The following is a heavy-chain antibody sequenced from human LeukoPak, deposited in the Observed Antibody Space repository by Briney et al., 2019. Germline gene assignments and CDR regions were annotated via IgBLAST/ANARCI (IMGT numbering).Heavy chain of an antibody. CDR3: AKEPLAVSGSYLYYFDY. D-gene: IGHD3-16*01. J-gene: IGHJ4*02. CDR1: GFTFSSYG. Sequence: GGSLRLSCAASGFTFSSYGMHWGRQAPGKGLEWVAFIRYDGSNKYYADSVKGRFTISRDNSKNTLYLQMNSLRADDTAVYYCAKEPLAVSGSYLYYFDYWGQGTLVTVSS. CDR2: IRYDGSNK. V-gene: IGHV3-30*02.